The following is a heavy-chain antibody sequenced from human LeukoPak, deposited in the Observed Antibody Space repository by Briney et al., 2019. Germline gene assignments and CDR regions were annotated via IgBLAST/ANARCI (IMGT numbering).Heavy chain of an antibody. D-gene: IGHD3-10*01. Sequence: PSETLSLTCAVYGGSFSGYYWSWIRQPPGRGLEWIGEINHSGSTNYNPSLKSRVTISVDTSKNQFSLKLSSVTAADTAVYYCASTGGPLLWFGTYYYYGMDVWGQGTTVTVSS. V-gene: IGHV4-34*01. CDR1: GGSFSGYY. J-gene: IGHJ6*02. CDR3: ASTGGPLLWFGTYYYYGMDV. CDR2: INHSGST.